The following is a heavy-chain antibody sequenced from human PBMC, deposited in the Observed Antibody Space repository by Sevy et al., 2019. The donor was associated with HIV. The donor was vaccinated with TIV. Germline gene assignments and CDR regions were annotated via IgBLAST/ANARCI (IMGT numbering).Heavy chain of an antibody. CDR1: GGSISSYY. CDR3: ARGRIAAHYPYFDY. V-gene: IGHV4-59*13. D-gene: IGHD6-6*01. CDR2: IYYSGGT. J-gene: IGHJ4*02. Sequence: SETLSLTCTVSGGSISSYYWSWIRQPPGKGLEWIGYIYYSGGTNYNPSLKSRVTISVDTSKNQFSLKLSSVTAADTAVYYCARGRIAAHYPYFDYWGQGTLVTVSS.